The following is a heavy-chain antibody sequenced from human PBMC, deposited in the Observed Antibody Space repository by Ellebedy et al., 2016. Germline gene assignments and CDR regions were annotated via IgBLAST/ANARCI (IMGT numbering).Heavy chain of an antibody. CDR1: GFTFSSYA. J-gene: IGHJ4*02. V-gene: IGHV3-23*01. Sequence: GESLKISXAASGFTFSSYAMSWVRQAPGKGLEWVSAISGSGGSTYYADSVKGRFTISRDNSKNTLYLQMNSLRAEDTAVYYCAKDFHYFDYWGQGTLVTVSS. CDR3: AKDFHYFDY. CDR2: ISGSGGST.